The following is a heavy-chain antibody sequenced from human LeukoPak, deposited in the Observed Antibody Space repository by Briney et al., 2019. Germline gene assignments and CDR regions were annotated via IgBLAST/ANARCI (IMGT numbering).Heavy chain of an antibody. CDR2: IYTSGST. CDR1: GGSISGYY. CDR3: ARDAYYYDSSGSWFDY. D-gene: IGHD3-22*01. Sequence: SETLSLTCTVSGGSISGYYWSWIRQPAGKGLEWIGRIYTSGSTNYNPSLKSRVTMSVDTSKNQFSLKLSSVTAADTAVYYCARDAYYYDSSGSWFDYWGQGTLVTVSS. V-gene: IGHV4-4*07. J-gene: IGHJ4*02.